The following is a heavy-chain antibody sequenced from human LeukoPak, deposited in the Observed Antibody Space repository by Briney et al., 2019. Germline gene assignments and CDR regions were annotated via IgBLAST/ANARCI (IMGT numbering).Heavy chain of an antibody. D-gene: IGHD6-13*01. CDR3: AREGVSSWSPRDFDY. V-gene: IGHV4-39*07. J-gene: IGHJ4*02. CDR2: IYYSGST. CDR1: GGSISSSSYY. Sequence: SETLSLTCTVSGGSISSSSYYWGWIRQPPGKGLEWIGSIYYSGSTYYNPSLKSRVTISVDTSKNQFSLKLSSVTAADTAVYYCAREGVSSWSPRDFDYWGQGTLVTVSS.